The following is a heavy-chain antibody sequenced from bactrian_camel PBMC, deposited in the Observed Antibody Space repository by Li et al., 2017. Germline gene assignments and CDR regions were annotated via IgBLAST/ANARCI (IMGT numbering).Heavy chain of an antibody. CDR1: GYTYGTG. CDR2: TRYDLTT. J-gene: IGHJ4*01. V-gene: IGHV3S53*01. D-gene: IGHD7*01. CDR3: AARYWRGGASLSPSLYYN. Sequence: HVQLVESGGGSVQTGGSLRLSCVWSGYTYGTGMGWFRQAPGKEREGVAYTRYDLTTGYADSVKGRFTISKDNAKNTVYLPMDSLKPEDTGMYYCAARYWRGGASLSPSLYYNWGQGTQVTVS.